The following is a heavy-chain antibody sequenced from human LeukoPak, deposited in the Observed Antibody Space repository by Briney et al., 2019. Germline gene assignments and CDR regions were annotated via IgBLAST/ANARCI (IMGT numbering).Heavy chain of an antibody. V-gene: IGHV3-7*01. CDR1: GFTFSSYA. CDR2: IKQDGSEK. CDR3: ARFSGYSYGGWFDY. Sequence: GGSLRLSFAASGFTFSSYAMSWVRQAPGKGLEWVANIKQDGSEKYYVDSVKGRFTISRDNARNSLYFQMNSLRPEDTAVYYCARFSGYSYGGWFDYWGQGTLVTVSS. D-gene: IGHD5-18*01. J-gene: IGHJ4*02.